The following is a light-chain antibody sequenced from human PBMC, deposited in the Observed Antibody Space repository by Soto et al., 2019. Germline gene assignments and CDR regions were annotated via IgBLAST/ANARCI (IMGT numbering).Light chain of an antibody. CDR3: SSYAPSAVV. J-gene: IGLJ2*01. Sequence: QSVLTQPPSASGSPGQSVTISFTGTPSDVGGSNSVSWYQQHPGKAPNLMIYDVNKRPSGVPDRFSGSKSGNTACLTVSGLQAADEAYYFCSSYAPSAVVFGGGTKLTVL. CDR1: PSDVGGSNS. CDR2: DVN. V-gene: IGLV2-8*01.